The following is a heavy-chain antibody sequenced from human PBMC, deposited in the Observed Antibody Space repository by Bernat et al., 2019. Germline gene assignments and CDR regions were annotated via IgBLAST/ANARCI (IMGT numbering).Heavy chain of an antibody. CDR1: GFTFSSYA. Sequence: EVQLLESGGGLVQPGGSLRLSCAASGFTFSSYAMSWVRQAPGKGLEWVSVIYSGGSTYYADSVKGRFTISRDNSKNTLYLQMNSLRAEDTAVYYCAITMVRGVITSDYWGQGTLVTVSS. J-gene: IGHJ4*02. CDR2: IYSGGST. V-gene: IGHV3-66*01. D-gene: IGHD3-10*01. CDR3: AITMVRGVITSDY.